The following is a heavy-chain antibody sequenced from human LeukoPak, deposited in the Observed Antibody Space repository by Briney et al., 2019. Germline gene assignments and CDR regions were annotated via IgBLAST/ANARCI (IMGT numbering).Heavy chain of an antibody. CDR3: ARDRASGYDFGY. D-gene: IGHD5-12*01. CDR2: IYHSGST. J-gene: IGHJ4*02. Sequence: PSQTLSLTCAVSGGSISSGGYSWSWIRQPPGKGLEWIGYIYHSGSTYYNPSLKSRVTISVDRSKNQFSLKLSSVTAADTAVYYCARDRASGYDFGYWGQGTLVTVSS. CDR1: GGSISSGGYS. V-gene: IGHV4-30-2*01.